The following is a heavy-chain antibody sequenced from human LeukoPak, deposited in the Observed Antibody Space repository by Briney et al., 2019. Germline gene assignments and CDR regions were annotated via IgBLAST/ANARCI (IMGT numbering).Heavy chain of an antibody. V-gene: IGHV3-43*01. CDR1: GFTFDDYT. CDR2: ISWDGGST. CDR3: ARSLGAVVGGYYFDY. Sequence: PGGSLRLSCAASGFTFDDYTTHWVRQAPGKGLEWVSLISWDGGSTYYADSVKGRFTISRDNAKNSLYLQMNSLRAEDTAVYYCARSLGAVVGGYYFDYWGQGTLVTVSS. J-gene: IGHJ4*02. D-gene: IGHD2-15*01.